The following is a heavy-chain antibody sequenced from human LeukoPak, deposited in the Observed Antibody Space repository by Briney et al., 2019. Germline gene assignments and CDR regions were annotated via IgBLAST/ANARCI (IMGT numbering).Heavy chain of an antibody. Sequence: PSETLSLTCTVSGGSISSSSYYWGWIRQPPGKRLEWVGSISSSGNTYYNPTLKSRVTISVDTSKNQFSLNLTSVTAADAAVYYCARDLGYSGFDWAPWGQGTLVTVSS. CDR1: GGSISSSSYY. J-gene: IGHJ5*02. CDR2: ISSSGNT. V-gene: IGHV4-39*07. D-gene: IGHD5-12*01. CDR3: ARDLGYSGFDWAP.